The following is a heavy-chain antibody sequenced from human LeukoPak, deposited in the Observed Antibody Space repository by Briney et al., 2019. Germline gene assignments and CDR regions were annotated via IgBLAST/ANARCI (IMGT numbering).Heavy chain of an antibody. J-gene: IGHJ4*02. CDR3: ARAARPVDY. CDR2: INHSGTT. CDR1: GGSFSDYY. V-gene: IGHV4-34*01. Sequence: SATLPLTCAVYGGSFSDYYCCCIRQPPGKGLEWIGEINHSGTTNYTPSLKSRATISVDTSKNQCSLKLSSVTAADKAVYYCARAARPVDYWGQGTLVTVSS. D-gene: IGHD6-6*01.